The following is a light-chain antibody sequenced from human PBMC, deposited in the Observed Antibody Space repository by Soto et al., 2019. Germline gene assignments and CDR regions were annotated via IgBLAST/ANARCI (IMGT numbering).Light chain of an antibody. Sequence: QSALAQPASVSGSPGQSITISCTGTNTDVGSYNVVSWYQQHPDKAPKLMIYEITKRPSGVSNRFSGSKSGNTASLTISGLQPEDEADYYCCAYAGDSVYVFGTGTKLTVL. J-gene: IGLJ1*01. CDR2: EIT. CDR1: NTDVGSYNV. CDR3: CAYAGDSVYV. V-gene: IGLV2-23*02.